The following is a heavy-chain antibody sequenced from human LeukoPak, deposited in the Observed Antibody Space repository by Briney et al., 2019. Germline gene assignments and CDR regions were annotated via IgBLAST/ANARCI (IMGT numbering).Heavy chain of an antibody. CDR2: IYPGDSDT. CDR1: GYTFTTYW. Sequence: GESLKISCKGSGYTFTTYWIAWVRQMPGKGLEWMGIIYPGDSDTRYSPSFQGQVTISADKSISTAYLQWSSLKASDTAIYYCARQDAGSFDVWGQGTKVTVSP. V-gene: IGHV5-51*01. J-gene: IGHJ3*01. CDR3: ARQDAGSFDV.